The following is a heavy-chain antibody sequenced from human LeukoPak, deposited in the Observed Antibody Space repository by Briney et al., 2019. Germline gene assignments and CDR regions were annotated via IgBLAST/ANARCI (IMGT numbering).Heavy chain of an antibody. D-gene: IGHD4-23*01. V-gene: IGHV4-59*08. J-gene: IGHJ4*02. Sequence: SDTLSLTCTVSGVSVSSFFWSWIRQPPGKGLEFIGYINNRGGNKINPSLASRVTISLGTPQNQFHLRLQSVTAADTAVYYCARLSGGGGNLLDSWGQGALLTVSS. CDR1: GVSVSSFF. CDR3: ARLSGGGGNLLDS. CDR2: INNRGGN.